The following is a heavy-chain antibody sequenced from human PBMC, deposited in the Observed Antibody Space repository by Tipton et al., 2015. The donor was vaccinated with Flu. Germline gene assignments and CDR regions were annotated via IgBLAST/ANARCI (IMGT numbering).Heavy chain of an antibody. CDR3: AREQGSTTNWYFDL. CDR1: GFTVSSNY. V-gene: IGHV3-53*01. D-gene: IGHD1-26*01. J-gene: IGHJ2*01. CDR2: IYSGGST. Sequence: SLRLSCAASGFTVSSNYMSWVRQAPGKGLEWVSVIYSGGSTYYADSVKGRFTIPRDNSKNTLYLQMNSLRAEDTAVYYCAREQGSTTNWYFDLWGRGTLVTVSS.